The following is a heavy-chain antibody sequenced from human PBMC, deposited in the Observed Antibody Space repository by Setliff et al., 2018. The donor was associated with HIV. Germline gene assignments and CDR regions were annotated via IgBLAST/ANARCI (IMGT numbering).Heavy chain of an antibody. D-gene: IGHD7-27*01. V-gene: IGHV4-59*03. CDR2: IYYSGDT. CDR1: GGSIKNYY. J-gene: IGHJ6*03. Sequence: SETLSLTCTVSGGSIKNYYWSWIRQSPEKGLEWIGYIYYSGDTNYNPSLRSRVTISVDTSKKQFSLKLKSVTAADTAVYYCALTAHNLLRGYMDVWGKGTKVTVS. CDR3: ALTAHNLLRGYMDV.